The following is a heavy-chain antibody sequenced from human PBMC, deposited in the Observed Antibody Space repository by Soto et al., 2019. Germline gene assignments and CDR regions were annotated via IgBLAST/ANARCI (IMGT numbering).Heavy chain of an antibody. CDR3: ARGYAFDI. Sequence: QVQLQESGPGLVKPSGTLSLTCAVSGGSISTDNWWSWVRQPPGKGLEWIGEIHHSGSTNYNTSRKSRVTTSVDKSKNQFSLQLISVTAADTAMYYCARGYAFDIWGQGTMVTVSS. J-gene: IGHJ3*02. CDR2: IHHSGST. V-gene: IGHV4-4*02. CDR1: GGSISTDNW.